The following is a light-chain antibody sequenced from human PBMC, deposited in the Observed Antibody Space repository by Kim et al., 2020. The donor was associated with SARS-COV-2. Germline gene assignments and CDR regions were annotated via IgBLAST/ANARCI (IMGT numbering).Light chain of an antibody. V-gene: IGLV3-25*03. Sequence: SYELTQPPSVSVSPGQTARITCSGDALPKQYAYWYQQKPGQAPVVMIYKDSERPSGIPERFSGSSSGTTVTLTISGVQAEDEADYYCQSADSSGTYVVFG. CDR3: QSADSSGTYVV. J-gene: IGLJ2*01. CDR1: ALPKQY. CDR2: KDS.